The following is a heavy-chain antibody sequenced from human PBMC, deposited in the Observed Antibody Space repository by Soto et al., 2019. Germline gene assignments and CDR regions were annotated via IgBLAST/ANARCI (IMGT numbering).Heavy chain of an antibody. V-gene: IGHV3-30*18. Sequence: GGSLRLSCAASGFTFNTYGMHWVRQAPGRGLEWVAVISYDGSEKYYVDSVKGRFTISKDNSKNTLYLQMNSLRPEDTAVYYCAKSPNFYCSSPNCYKYYFDHWGQGTRVTVSS. CDR1: GFTFNTYG. CDR3: AKSPNFYCSSPNCYKYYFDH. CDR2: ISYDGSEK. J-gene: IGHJ4*02. D-gene: IGHD2-2*02.